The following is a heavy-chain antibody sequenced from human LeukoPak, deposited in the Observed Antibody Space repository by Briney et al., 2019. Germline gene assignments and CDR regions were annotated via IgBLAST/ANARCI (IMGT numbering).Heavy chain of an antibody. D-gene: IGHD5-24*01. CDR2: ISGSGGST. CDR3: ARKRWLQSPFDY. CDR1: GFAFSSYA. Sequence: GSLRLSCAASGFAFSSYAMSWVRQAPGKGLEWVSAISGSGGSTYYADSVKGRFTISRDNAKNSLYLQMNSLRAEDTAVCYCARKRWLQSPFDYWGQGTLVTVSS. V-gene: IGHV3-23*01. J-gene: IGHJ4*02.